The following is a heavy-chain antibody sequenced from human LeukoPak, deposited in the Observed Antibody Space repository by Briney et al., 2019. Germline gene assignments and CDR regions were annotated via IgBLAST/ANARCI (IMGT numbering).Heavy chain of an antibody. Sequence: ASVKVSCKASGGTFSSYAISWVRQAPGQGLEWMGGIIPIFGTANYAQKFQGRVTITADGSTSTAYMELSSLRSEDTAVYYCARDRSFGGNYMDVWGKGTTVTISS. CDR2: IIPIFGTA. CDR3: ARDRSFGGNYMDV. J-gene: IGHJ6*03. V-gene: IGHV1-69*13. CDR1: GGTFSSYA. D-gene: IGHD3-16*01.